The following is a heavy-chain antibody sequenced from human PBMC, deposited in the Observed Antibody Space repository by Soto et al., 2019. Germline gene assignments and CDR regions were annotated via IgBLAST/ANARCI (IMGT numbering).Heavy chain of an antibody. CDR2: IYYSGST. Sequence: SETLSLTCTVSGGSVRSYFWSWIRQPPGKGLEWIAYIYYSGSTNYDPSLKSRLTASVDTSKNQFSLRLSSVTAADTAVYYCARLGVITMVRGVLTAFDIWGQRTMVTVSS. D-gene: IGHD3-10*01. CDR3: ARLGVITMVRGVLTAFDI. CDR1: GGSVRSYF. J-gene: IGHJ3*02. V-gene: IGHV4-59*08.